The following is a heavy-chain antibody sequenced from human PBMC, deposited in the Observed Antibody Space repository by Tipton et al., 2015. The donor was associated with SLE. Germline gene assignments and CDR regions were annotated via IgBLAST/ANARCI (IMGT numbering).Heavy chain of an antibody. D-gene: IGHD5-18*01. Sequence: TLSLTCAVYGGSISSHYWSWIRQPPGKGLEWIGYIYYSGSTNYNPSLKSRVTISVDTSKNQFSLKLSSVTAADTAVYYCAREGGYSYGIDYWGQGTLVTVS. J-gene: IGHJ4*02. CDR1: GGSISSHY. V-gene: IGHV4-59*11. CDR3: AREGGYSYGIDY. CDR2: IYYSGST.